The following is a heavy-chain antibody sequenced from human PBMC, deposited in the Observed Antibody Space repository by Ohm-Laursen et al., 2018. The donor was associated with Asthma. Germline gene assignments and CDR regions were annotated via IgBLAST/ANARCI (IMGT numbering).Heavy chain of an antibody. CDR2: LFYSGNT. CDR3: AFCTGGTCYSGVFDV. Sequence: GTLSLTCIVSGGSFSTSSRSYWGWIRQPPGKGLEWIGCLFYSGNTHYNPSLQSRITISEDTSKNQVSLGFNSLTAADTAVYFCAFCTGGTCYSGVFDVWGQGVRVTVSS. CDR1: GGSFSTSSRSY. D-gene: IGHD2-15*01. V-gene: IGHV4-39*01. J-gene: IGHJ3*01.